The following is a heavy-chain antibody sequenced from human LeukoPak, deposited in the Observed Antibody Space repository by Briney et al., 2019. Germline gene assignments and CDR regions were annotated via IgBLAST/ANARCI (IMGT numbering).Heavy chain of an antibody. V-gene: IGHV4-34*01. D-gene: IGHD1/OR15-1a*01. Sequence: SETLALTCNVSGGSFTNYYWSWIRQTPEKGLEWIGQINHSGGTSYNPSLSSRVTLSVDGSKNQFSLKVTSVTAADTGVYYCARGPGTVGLSPWGQGTLVTVPS. CDR1: GGSFTNYY. J-gene: IGHJ5*02. CDR2: INHSGGT. CDR3: ARGPGTVGLSP.